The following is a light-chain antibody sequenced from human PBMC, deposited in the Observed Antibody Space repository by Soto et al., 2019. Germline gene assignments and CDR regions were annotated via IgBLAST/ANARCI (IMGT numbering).Light chain of an antibody. Sequence: HSVLTQPASVSGSPGQSITISCTGTSSDVGGYNYVSWYQQHPGKAPKLMIYDVSNRPSGVSNRFSGSKSVNTASLTISGLQAEDEADYYCSSYTSSSTPVVFGGGTKLTVL. CDR2: DVS. CDR3: SSYTSSSTPVV. CDR1: SSDVGGYNY. V-gene: IGLV2-14*01. J-gene: IGLJ2*01.